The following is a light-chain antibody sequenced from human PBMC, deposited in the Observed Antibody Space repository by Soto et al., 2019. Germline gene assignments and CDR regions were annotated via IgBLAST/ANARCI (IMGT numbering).Light chain of an antibody. J-gene: IGKJ2*01. Sequence: DIQMTQSPSSLSASVGDRVTITCRASQSIRTSLNWYQQKPGKAPKLLIYGGFSLQSGAPSRFSGRGSGTDFTLTIRSLQPEDFAVYYCQQSYRTPPTFGQGTKVEIK. CDR3: QQSYRTPPT. V-gene: IGKV1-39*01. CDR1: QSIRTS. CDR2: GGF.